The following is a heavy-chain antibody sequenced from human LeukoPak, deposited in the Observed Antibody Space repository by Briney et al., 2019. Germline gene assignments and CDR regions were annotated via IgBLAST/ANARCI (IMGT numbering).Heavy chain of an antibody. D-gene: IGHD2-8*02. CDR3: ARDFTGYLDY. V-gene: IGHV3-21*01. J-gene: IGHJ4*02. CDR2: ISSSNTYI. Sequence: PGGSLRLSCAASGFTFISYSVNWVRQAPGKGLEWVSSISSSNTYIYYADSVKGRFTISRDNAKNLLYLQMNSLRAEDTAVYYCARDFTGYLDYWGQGTLVTVSS. CDR1: GFTFISYS.